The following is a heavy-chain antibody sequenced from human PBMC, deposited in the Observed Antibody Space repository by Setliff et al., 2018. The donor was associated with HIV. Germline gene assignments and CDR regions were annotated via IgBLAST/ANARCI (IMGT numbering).Heavy chain of an antibody. CDR1: GYSFTTYW. CDR3: ARTTSSKWEKWYFDV. J-gene: IGHJ2*01. V-gene: IGHV5-51*01. Sequence: GESLKISCRGSGYSFTTYWIAWVRQMPGKGLEWMGIIYSGDSETRYSPAFRGHVTVSVDKSINTAYLHWNSLKASDTAIYYCARTTSSKWEKWYFDVWGRGTLVTVPQ. D-gene: IGHD4-4*01. CDR2: IYSGDSET.